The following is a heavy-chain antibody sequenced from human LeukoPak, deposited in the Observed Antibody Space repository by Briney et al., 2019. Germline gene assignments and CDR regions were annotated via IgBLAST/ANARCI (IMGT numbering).Heavy chain of an antibody. CDR3: AREDAPYSGSYRDY. V-gene: IGHV3-23*01. CDR2: ISGSGGGT. CDR1: GFTFNSYA. Sequence: PGGSLRLSCAASGFTFNSYAMSWVRQAPEKGLEWVATISGSGGGTYYADSVKGRFTISRDNSKNTLYLQMNSLRAEDTAVYYCAREDAPYSGSYRDYWGQGTLVTVSS. J-gene: IGHJ4*02. D-gene: IGHD1-26*01.